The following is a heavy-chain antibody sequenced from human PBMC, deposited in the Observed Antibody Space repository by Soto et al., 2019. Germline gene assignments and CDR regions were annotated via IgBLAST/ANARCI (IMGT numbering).Heavy chain of an antibody. CDR2: IIPMFGIA. CDR1: GGNRYT. D-gene: IGHD2-2*01. V-gene: IGHV1-69*08. CDR3: ARDSGRSDVVPAAISAMDV. J-gene: IGHJ6*02. Sequence: QVQLVQSGAEVKKPGSSVKVSCKGSGGNRYTITWVRQAPGQGLEWMGRIIPMFGIASYAQNFQGRVTMSADKSTSTAYMELSSLRSEHTAVYYCARDSGRSDVVPAAISAMDVWGQGTTVTVSS.